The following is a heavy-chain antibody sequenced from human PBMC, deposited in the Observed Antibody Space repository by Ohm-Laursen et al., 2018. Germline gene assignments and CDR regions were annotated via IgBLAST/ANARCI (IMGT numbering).Heavy chain of an antibody. Sequence: SDTLSLTCTVSGGSISSYYWSWIRQPPGKGLEWIGYIYYSGSTNYNPSLKSRVTISVDTSKNQFSLKLSSVTAADTAVYYCAREGDGYNSYWGQGTLVTVSS. V-gene: IGHV4-59*01. CDR3: AREGDGYNSY. J-gene: IGHJ4*02. CDR2: IYYSGST. D-gene: IGHD5-24*01. CDR1: GGSISSYY.